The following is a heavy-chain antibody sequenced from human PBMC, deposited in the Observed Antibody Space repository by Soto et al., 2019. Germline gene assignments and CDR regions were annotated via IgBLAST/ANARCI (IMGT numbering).Heavy chain of an antibody. V-gene: IGHV5-10-1*01. CDR1: GYTFTTYY. J-gene: IGHJ6*02. Sequence: PGVSLEISCAASGYTFTTYYITWARQWPGKGLEWVVRIDPSDSYTPYNPSFQGHVTISADKSISTAYLQWSSLEASDSAMYYCARGDKAVVRKGVDVWGLGTPVTVSS. CDR3: ARGDKAVVRKGVDV. CDR2: IDPSDSYT. D-gene: IGHD5-18*01.